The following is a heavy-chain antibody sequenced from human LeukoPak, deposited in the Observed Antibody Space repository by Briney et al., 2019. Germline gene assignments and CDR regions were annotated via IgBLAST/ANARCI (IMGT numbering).Heavy chain of an antibody. CDR3: ARPYCHSTNCYKFDAFDI. J-gene: IGHJ3*02. V-gene: IGHV4-39*01. CDR2: IYYSGST. CDR1: GGSISSYY. Sequence: SETLSLTCTVSGGSISSYYWGWIRQPPGKGLEWIGSIYYSGSTYYNPSLKSRVTISVDTSKNQFSLKLSSVTAADTAVYYCARPYCHSTNCYKFDAFDIWGQGTMVTVSS. D-gene: IGHD2-2*02.